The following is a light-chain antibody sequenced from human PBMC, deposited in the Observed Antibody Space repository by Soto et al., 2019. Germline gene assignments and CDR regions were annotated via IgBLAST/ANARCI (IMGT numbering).Light chain of an antibody. J-gene: IGKJ4*01. CDR1: QSVLYSSNNKNY. CDR3: QQYYSNAFT. V-gene: IGKV4-1*01. CDR2: WAS. Sequence: DIVMTQSPDSLAVSLGERATINCKSSQSVLYSSNNKNYLAWYQQKPGQPPKLLIYWASTRESGVPDRFSGSGSGTDFTLTISSLQAEDVAVYYCQQYYSNAFTFGGGTKVEIK.